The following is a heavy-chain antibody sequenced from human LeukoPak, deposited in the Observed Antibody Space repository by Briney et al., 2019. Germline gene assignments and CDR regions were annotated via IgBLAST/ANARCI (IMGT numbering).Heavy chain of an antibody. J-gene: IGHJ6*04. Sequence: GGSLRLSCAASGFTFSSYSMNRVRQAPGKGLEWVSSISSSSSYIYYADSVKGRFTISRDNAKNSLYLQMNSLRAEDTAVYYCAREGSRLGELSLYPYYYGMDVWGKGTTVTVSS. CDR3: AREGSRLGELSLYPYYYGMDV. CDR2: ISSSSSYI. D-gene: IGHD3-16*02. CDR1: GFTFSSYS. V-gene: IGHV3-21*01.